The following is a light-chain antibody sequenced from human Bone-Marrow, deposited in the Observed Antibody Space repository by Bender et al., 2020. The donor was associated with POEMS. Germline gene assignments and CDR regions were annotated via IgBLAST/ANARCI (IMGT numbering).Light chain of an antibody. V-gene: IGLV2-8*01. Sequence: QSALTQPPSASGSPGQSVTISCTGTSSDVGGYNYVSWYQQHPGKAPKLMIYDVSKRPSVVPERFSGSKSDNTASLTVSGLQAEDEADYYCSSYAGTKGVFGGGTKLTVL. CDR2: DVS. J-gene: IGLJ3*02. CDR3: SSYAGTKGV. CDR1: SSDVGGYNY.